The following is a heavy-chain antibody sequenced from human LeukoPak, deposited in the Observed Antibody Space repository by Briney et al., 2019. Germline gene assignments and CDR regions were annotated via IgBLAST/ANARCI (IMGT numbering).Heavy chain of an antibody. CDR2: ISSSGSTI. V-gene: IGHV3-11*04. CDR1: GFTFSDYY. D-gene: IGHD6-19*01. Sequence: GGSLRLSCAASGFTFSDYYMSWLRQAPGKGLEWVAYISSSGSTIYYADSVKGRFTISRDNAKNSLYLQMNSLRAEDTAVYYCARQAIAVAGTLGSYYFDYWGQGTLVTVSS. CDR3: ARQAIAVAGTLGSYYFDY. J-gene: IGHJ4*02.